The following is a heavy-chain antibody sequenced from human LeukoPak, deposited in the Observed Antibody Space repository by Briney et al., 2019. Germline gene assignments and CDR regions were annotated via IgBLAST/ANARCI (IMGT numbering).Heavy chain of an antibody. CDR1: GYTFTGYY. CDR2: INPNSGGT. D-gene: IGHD2-15*01. J-gene: IGHJ5*02. Sequence: ASVKVSCKASGYTFTGYYMHWVRQAPGQGLEWMGWINPNSGGTNYAQKFQGRVTITADESTSTAYMELSSLRSEDTAVYYCARSPVVVVAAKDWFDPWGQGTLVTVSS. V-gene: IGHV1-2*02. CDR3: ARSPVVVVAAKDWFDP.